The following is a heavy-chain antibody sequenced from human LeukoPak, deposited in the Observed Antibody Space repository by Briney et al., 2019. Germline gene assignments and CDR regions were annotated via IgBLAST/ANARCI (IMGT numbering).Heavy chain of an antibody. CDR1: GYTFTSYG. J-gene: IGHJ4*02. Sequence: GASVKVSCKASGYTFTSYGISWVRQAPGQGLEWMGWISAYNGNTNYAQKLQGRVTMTTGTSTSTAYMELSSLRSEDTAVYYCARDGGSYSSSSGVDYWGQGTLVTVSS. V-gene: IGHV1-18*01. CDR2: ISAYNGNT. D-gene: IGHD6-6*01. CDR3: ARDGGSYSSSSGVDY.